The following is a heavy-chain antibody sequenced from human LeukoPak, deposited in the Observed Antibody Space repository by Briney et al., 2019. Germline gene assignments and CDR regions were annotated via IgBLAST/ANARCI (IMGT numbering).Heavy chain of an antibody. Sequence: PGGSLRLSCAASGFTFSSYSMNWVRQAPGKGLEWVSSISSSSSYIYYADSVKGRFTISRDNAKNSLYLQMNSLRAEDTAVYYCARASSIAAAGTAYWGQGTLVTVSS. CDR1: GFTFSSYS. D-gene: IGHD6-13*01. V-gene: IGHV3-21*01. CDR2: ISSSSSYI. CDR3: ARASSIAAAGTAY. J-gene: IGHJ4*02.